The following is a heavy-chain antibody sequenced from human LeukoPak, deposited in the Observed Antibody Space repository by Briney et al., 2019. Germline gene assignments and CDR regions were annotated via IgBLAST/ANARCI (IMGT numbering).Heavy chain of an antibody. CDR2: INPSGGST. CDR3: TKEQISSTFRGEGFDI. CDR1: GYTFTSYY. J-gene: IGHJ3*02. V-gene: IGHV1-46*01. Sequence: ASVKVSCKASGYTFTSYYMHWVRQAPGQGLEWMGIINPSGGSTSYAQKFQGRVTMTRDMSTSTVYMELSSLRSEDTAMYFCTKEQISSTFRGEGFDIWGQGTMVAVSS. D-gene: IGHD6-13*01.